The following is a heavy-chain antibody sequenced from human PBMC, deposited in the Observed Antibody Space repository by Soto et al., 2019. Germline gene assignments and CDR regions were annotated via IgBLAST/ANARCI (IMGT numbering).Heavy chain of an antibody. J-gene: IGHJ4*02. Sequence: GASVKVSCKASGYTFTSYGISWVRQAPGQGLEWMGWISAYNGNTNYAQKLQGRVTMTTDTSTSTAYMELRSLRSDDTAVYYCARLDIVVVPAALDYWGQGTLVTVSS. CDR2: ISAYNGNT. CDR3: ARLDIVVVPAALDY. CDR1: GYTFTSYG. V-gene: IGHV1-18*01. D-gene: IGHD2-2*01.